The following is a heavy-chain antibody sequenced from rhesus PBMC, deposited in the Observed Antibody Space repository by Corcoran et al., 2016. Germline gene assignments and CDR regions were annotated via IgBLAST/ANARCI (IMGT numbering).Heavy chain of an antibody. V-gene: IGHV4S7*01. J-gene: IGHJ4*01. D-gene: IGHD2-21*01. CDR3: ARDEAEYCTGSGCYCDY. Sequence: QVQLQESGPGLLKPSETLSLTCAVSGGSISGGYGWGWIRKPPGKGLDWIGRIYSSSGNTYYNPYRKSRVTISTDTYKNQVSLKLSSVTAADTAVYYCARDEAEYCTGSGCYCDYWGQGVLVTVSS. CDR1: GGSISGGYG. CDR2: IYSSSGNT.